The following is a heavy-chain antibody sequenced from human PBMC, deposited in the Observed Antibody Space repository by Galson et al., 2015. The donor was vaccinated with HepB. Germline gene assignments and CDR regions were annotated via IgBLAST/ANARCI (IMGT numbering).Heavy chain of an antibody. CDR2: IYSGGST. J-gene: IGHJ4*02. V-gene: IGHV3-53*01. Sequence: SLRLSCAASGFTVSSNYMSWVRQAPGKGLEWVPVIYSGGSTYYADSVKGRFTISRDNSKNTLYLQMNSLRAEDTAVYYCAREGCSSTSCLEYYFDYWGQGTLVTVSS. CDR1: GFTVSSNY. D-gene: IGHD2-2*01. CDR3: AREGCSSTSCLEYYFDY.